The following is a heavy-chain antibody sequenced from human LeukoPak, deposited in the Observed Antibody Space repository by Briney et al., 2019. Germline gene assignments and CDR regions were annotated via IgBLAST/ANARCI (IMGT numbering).Heavy chain of an antibody. CDR2: ISSDGSNK. Sequence: GGSLRLSCAASGFTFSSYAMNWVRQAPGKGLERVALISSDGSNKYYADSVKGRFTISRDNSKNTLSLQMNRLRAEDTAVYNCARSPVSMVRGDYSGMDVWGQGTTVTVSS. D-gene: IGHD3-10*01. CDR3: ARSPVSMVRGDYSGMDV. CDR1: GFTFSSYA. J-gene: IGHJ6*02. V-gene: IGHV3-30-3*01.